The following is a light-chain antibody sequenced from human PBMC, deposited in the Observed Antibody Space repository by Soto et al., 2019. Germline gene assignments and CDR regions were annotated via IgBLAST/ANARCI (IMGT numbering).Light chain of an antibody. J-gene: IGLJ3*02. CDR2: EVS. CDR1: SSDVGGYNY. CDR3: SSYAGSNKV. V-gene: IGLV2-8*01. Sequence: QSVLTQPPSASGSPGQSVTISCTGTSSDVGGYNYVSWYQQHPSKAPKLMIYEVSKRPSGVPDRFSGSKSGNTASLTVSGLQAEDEADYYCSSYAGSNKVFGGGTKVTVL.